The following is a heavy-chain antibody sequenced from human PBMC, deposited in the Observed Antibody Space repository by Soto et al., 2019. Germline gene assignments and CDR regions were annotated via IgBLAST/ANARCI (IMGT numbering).Heavy chain of an antibody. CDR2: INSDGSST. J-gene: IGHJ5*02. V-gene: IGHV3-74*01. D-gene: IGHD6-13*01. Sequence: EVPLVESGGGLVQPGGSLRLSCAASGFTFSSYWMHWVRQAPGKGLVWVSRINSDGSSTSYADSVKGRFTISRDNAKNTLYLQMNSLRAEDTAVYYCARGSSSWYVGQEFDPWGQGTLVTVSS. CDR1: GFTFSSYW. CDR3: ARGSSSWYVGQEFDP.